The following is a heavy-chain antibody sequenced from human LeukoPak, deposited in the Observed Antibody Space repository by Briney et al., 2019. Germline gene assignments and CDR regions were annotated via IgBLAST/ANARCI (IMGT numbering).Heavy chain of an antibody. Sequence: GESLKISCKGSGYTFSSYWIGWVRQMPGKGLEGMGIIYPGDSDTSYSPSLQGQVTISVDTSIGTAYLQWSSLKASDTAIYYCARQNDFRLDYWGQGTLVTVSS. J-gene: IGHJ4*02. D-gene: IGHD3-3*01. CDR3: ARQNDFRLDY. V-gene: IGHV5-51*01. CDR1: GYTFSSYW. CDR2: IYPGDSDT.